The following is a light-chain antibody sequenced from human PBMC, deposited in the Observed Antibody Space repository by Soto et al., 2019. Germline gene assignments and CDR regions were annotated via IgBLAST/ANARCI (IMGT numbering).Light chain of an antibody. V-gene: IGLV1-40*01. CDR1: SSNIGAGYE. Sequence: SVLTQQPSVSEAPGQRVTISCTGSSSNIGAGYEAHWYQQVPGTAPKLLIYENNNRPSGVPDRFSGSKSGTSASLAITGLQAEDEAEYYCHSYDSSLSGYVFGTGTKLTGL. J-gene: IGLJ1*01. CDR2: ENN. CDR3: HSYDSSLSGYV.